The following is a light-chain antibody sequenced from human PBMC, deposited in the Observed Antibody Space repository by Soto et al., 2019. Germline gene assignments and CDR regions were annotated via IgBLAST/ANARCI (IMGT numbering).Light chain of an antibody. Sequence: SYELTQPPSVSVSPGQTASITCSGDKLGDKYACWYQQKPGQSPVLVIYQDSKRPSGIPERFSGSNSGNTATLTISGTQAMDEADYYCQAWDSSLYVVFGGGTKLTGL. CDR1: KLGDKY. CDR3: QAWDSSLYVV. J-gene: IGLJ2*01. V-gene: IGLV3-1*01. CDR2: QDS.